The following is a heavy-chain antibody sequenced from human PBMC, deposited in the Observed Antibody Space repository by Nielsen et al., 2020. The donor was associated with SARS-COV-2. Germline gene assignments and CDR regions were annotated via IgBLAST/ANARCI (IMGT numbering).Heavy chain of an antibody. V-gene: IGHV4-39*01. CDR3: ARHLREDFDY. CDR1: GGSISSSIYY. Sequence: SETLSLTCTVSGGSISSSIYYWGWIRQPPGKGLEWIGSIYYSGSTYYNPSLKSRVTISVDTSKNQFSLKLSSVTAADTAVYYCARHLREDFDYWGQGTLVTVSS. J-gene: IGHJ4*02. CDR2: IYYSGST.